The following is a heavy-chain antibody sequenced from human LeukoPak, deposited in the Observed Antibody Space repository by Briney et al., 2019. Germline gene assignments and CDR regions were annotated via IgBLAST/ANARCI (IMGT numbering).Heavy chain of an antibody. CDR2: IYYSGST. CDR1: GGSISSYY. J-gene: IGHJ3*02. Sequence: SETLSLTCTVSGGSISSYYWSWIRQPPGKGLEWLGYIYYSGSTNYNPSPKSRVTISVDTSKNQFSLKLSSVTAADTAVYYCARAVEYYDSSGYYYGDAFDIWGQGTMVTVSS. CDR3: ARAVEYYDSSGYYYGDAFDI. V-gene: IGHV4-59*01. D-gene: IGHD3-22*01.